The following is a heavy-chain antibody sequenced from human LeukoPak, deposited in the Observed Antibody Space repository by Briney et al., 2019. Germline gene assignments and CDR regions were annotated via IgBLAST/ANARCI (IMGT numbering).Heavy chain of an antibody. J-gene: IGHJ4*02. V-gene: IGHV3-48*04. CDR3: AKDSCSSTSCPPYY. CDR2: ISSSSSTI. D-gene: IGHD2-2*01. CDR1: GFTFSSFS. Sequence: GGSLRLSCAASGFTFSSFSMNWVRQAPGKGLEWVSYISSSSSTIYYADSVKGRFTISRDNAKNSLYLQMNSLRAEDTAVYYCAKDSCSSTSCPPYYWGQGTLVTVSS.